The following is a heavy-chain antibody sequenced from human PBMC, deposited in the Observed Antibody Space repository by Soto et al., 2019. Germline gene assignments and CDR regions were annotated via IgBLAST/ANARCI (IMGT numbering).Heavy chain of an antibody. CDR1: GGTFSSYA. D-gene: IGHD3-3*01. J-gene: IGHJ5*02. CDR3: ARVVVFTIFGVGTGGWFDP. CDR2: IIPIFGTA. Sequence: QVQLVQSGAEVKQPGSSVKVSCKASGGTFSSYAISWVRQAPGQGLEWMGGIIPIFGTANYAQKFQGRVTITADESTSTAYMELSSLRSEDTAVYYCARVVVFTIFGVGTGGWFDPWGQGTLVTVSS. V-gene: IGHV1-69*01.